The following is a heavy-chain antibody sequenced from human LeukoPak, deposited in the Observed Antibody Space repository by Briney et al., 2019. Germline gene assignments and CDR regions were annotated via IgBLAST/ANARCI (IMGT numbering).Heavy chain of an antibody. V-gene: IGHV3-30*19. CDR3: AKGASSDIAAAGSLFDH. CDR2: ISYDGSNK. Sequence: GGSLRLSCAASGFTFSSYGMHWVRQAPGKGLEWVAVISYDGSNKYYADSVKGRFTISRDNSKNTLYLQMNSLRAEDTALYYCAKGASSDIAAAGSLFDHWGQGSLVTVSS. D-gene: IGHD6-13*01. CDR1: GFTFSSYG. J-gene: IGHJ4*02.